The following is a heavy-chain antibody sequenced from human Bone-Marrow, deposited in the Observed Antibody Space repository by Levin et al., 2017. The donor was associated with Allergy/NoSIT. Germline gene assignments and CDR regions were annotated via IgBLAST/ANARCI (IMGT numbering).Heavy chain of an antibody. D-gene: IGHD3-9*01. CDR2: ISGSTSYI. CDR1: GSSFSGHT. CDR3: AHLYILTGDYHMDV. V-gene: IGHV3-21*01. Sequence: GGSLRLSCAVSGSSFSGHTMNWVRQAPGKGLEWVSCISGSTSYIHYADSVKGRFTISRDNDKNSVYLQMDSLRVEDTAVYYCAHLYILTGDYHMDVWGQGTTVTVSS. J-gene: IGHJ6*03.